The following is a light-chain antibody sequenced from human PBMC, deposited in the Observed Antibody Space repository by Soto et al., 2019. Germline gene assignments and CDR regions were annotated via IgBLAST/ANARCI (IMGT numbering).Light chain of an antibody. CDR2: RNN. CDR1: SSNIGSNY. V-gene: IGLV1-47*01. CDR3: AAWDDSLSGRGV. Sequence: QSVLTQTPSASGTPGQSVTISCSGSSSNIGSNYVYWYQQLPGTAPKLLIYRNNQRPSGVPDRFSGSKSGTSASLAISGLRSEDEADYYCAAWDDSLSGRGVFGGGTKLTVL. J-gene: IGLJ2*01.